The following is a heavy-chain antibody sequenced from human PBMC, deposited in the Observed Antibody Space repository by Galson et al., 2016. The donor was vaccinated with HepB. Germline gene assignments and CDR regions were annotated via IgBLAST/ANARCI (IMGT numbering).Heavy chain of an antibody. CDR3: ARVTRYDRSDYYRHFDC. CDR1: GFTFSNYA. Sequence: SLRLSCAASGFTFSNYAMNWVRQAPGKGLEWVSAMSGGGGDAYYVDSVRGRFTISRDNSKNTLYLQMKSLRAEDTAVYYCARVTRYDRSDYYRHFDCWGQGTLVTVSS. V-gene: IGHV3-23*01. D-gene: IGHD3-22*01. J-gene: IGHJ4*02. CDR2: MSGGGGDA.